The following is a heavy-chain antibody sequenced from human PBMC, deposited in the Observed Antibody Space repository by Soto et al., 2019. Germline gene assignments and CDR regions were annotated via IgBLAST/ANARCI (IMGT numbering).Heavy chain of an antibody. J-gene: IGHJ3*02. Sequence: EVQLVESGGGLVQPGRSLRLSCAASGFTFDDYAMHWVRQAPGKGLEWVTGISWNSGSIGYADSVKGRFTISRDNAKNSLYLQMNSLRAEDTALYYCAKDYSRIAAAGTSAFDIWGQGTMVTVSS. CDR3: AKDYSRIAAAGTSAFDI. CDR1: GFTFDDYA. D-gene: IGHD6-13*01. V-gene: IGHV3-9*01. CDR2: ISWNSGSI.